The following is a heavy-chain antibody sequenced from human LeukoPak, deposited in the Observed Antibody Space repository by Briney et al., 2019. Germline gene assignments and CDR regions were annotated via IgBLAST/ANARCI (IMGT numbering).Heavy chain of an antibody. Sequence: GGSLRLSCAASGFTFSNYGMHWVRQAPGKGLEWVAVIWYDGSNKYYADSVKGRFTISRDNSTNTLFLQMNSLGAEDTAVYYCARGLTEVGDWGQGTLVTVSS. D-gene: IGHD1-14*01. J-gene: IGHJ4*02. V-gene: IGHV3-33*02. CDR3: ARGLTEVGD. CDR2: IWYDGSNK. CDR1: GFTFSNYG.